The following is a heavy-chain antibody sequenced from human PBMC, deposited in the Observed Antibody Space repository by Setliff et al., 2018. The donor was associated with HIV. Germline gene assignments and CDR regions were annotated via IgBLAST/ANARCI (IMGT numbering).Heavy chain of an antibody. CDR1: GYSFTDYA. Sequence: ASVKVSCKASGYSFTDYAMNWVRQAPGQGLEWMGWINIGNGDTKYPQDFHDRVTISRDTPATTVYMELSSLRSDDMAVYYCARGWHSTSPNSYFDYWGQGSLVTVSS. CDR2: INIGNGDT. V-gene: IGHV1-3*03. J-gene: IGHJ4*02. D-gene: IGHD6-6*01. CDR3: ARGWHSTSPNSYFDY.